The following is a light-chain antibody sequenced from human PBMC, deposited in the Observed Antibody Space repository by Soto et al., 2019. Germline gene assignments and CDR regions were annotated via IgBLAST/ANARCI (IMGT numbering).Light chain of an antibody. CDR3: ATWDSSLSAWV. CDR1: SSNIGNNY. CDR2: DNN. Sequence: QSVLTQPPSMSAAPGQKVTISCSGSSSNIGNNYVSWYQQLPGTAPTLLIYDNNKGPSGIPDRFSGSKSGTSATLGITGLQTGDEADYYCATWDSSLSAWVFGGGTKVTVL. J-gene: IGLJ3*02. V-gene: IGLV1-51*01.